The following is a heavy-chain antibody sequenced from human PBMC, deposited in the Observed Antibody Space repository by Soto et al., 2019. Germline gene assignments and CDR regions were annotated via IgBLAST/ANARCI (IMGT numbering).Heavy chain of an antibody. CDR2: IKGDESRT. CDR3: ARVRYNLFDY. J-gene: IGHJ4*02. V-gene: IGHV3-74*01. CDR1: GFTFSSFW. Sequence: DVQLVESGGGLVQPGGSLRLSCEASGFTFSSFWMHWVRQVPGKGLVWVSRIKGDESRTAYADFVAGRFTISRDNAKNTLYLEIHSLTVEDTAVYYCARVRYNLFDYWGRGTLVTVSS. D-gene: IGHD1-20*01.